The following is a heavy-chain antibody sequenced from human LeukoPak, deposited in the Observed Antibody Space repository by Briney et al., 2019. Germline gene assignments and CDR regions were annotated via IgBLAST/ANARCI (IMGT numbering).Heavy chain of an antibody. V-gene: IGHV4-59*01. Sequence: PSETLSLTCTVSGGSISSYYWSWIRQPPGKGLEWIWYIYYSGSTNYNPSLKSRVTISVDTSKNQFSLKLRSVTAADTAVYYCARWSSGWFDYWGQGTLVTVSS. CDR1: GGSISSYY. CDR3: ARWSSGWFDY. J-gene: IGHJ4*02. D-gene: IGHD6-19*01. CDR2: IYYSGST.